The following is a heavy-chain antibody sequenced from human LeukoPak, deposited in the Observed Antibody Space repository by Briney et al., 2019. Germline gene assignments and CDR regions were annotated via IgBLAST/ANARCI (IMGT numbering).Heavy chain of an antibody. J-gene: IGHJ5*02. CDR1: GFTFSNAW. V-gene: IGHV3-15*01. CDR2: IKSKTDGGTT. CDR3: TTYYGDYGPNWFDP. Sequence: PGGSLRLSCAASGFTFSNAWMSWVRQAPGKGLEWVGRIKSKTDGGTTDYAAPVKGRFTISRDDSKNTLYLQMNSLKTEDTAVYYCTTYYGDYGPNWFDPWGQGTLVTVSS. D-gene: IGHD4-17*01.